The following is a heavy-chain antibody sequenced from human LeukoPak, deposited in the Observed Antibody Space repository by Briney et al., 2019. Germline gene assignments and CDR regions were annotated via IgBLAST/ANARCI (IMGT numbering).Heavy chain of an antibody. CDR3: AMTMVRERGAVPRN. V-gene: IGHV3-11*03. Sequence: KPGGSLRLSCAASGFTFSDYYMSWIRQAPGKGLEWVSYIISSSSYTNYADSVKGRFTISRDHAKSSLYMQMNSLRAEDPAVYYCAMTMVRERGAVPRNWGHGTLVTVSS. CDR1: GFTFSDYY. CDR2: IISSSSYT. J-gene: IGHJ4*01. D-gene: IGHD3-10*01.